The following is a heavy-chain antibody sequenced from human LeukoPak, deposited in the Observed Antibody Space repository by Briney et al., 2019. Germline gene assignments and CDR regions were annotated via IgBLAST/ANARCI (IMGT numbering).Heavy chain of an antibody. Sequence: SETLSLTCAVYGGSFSGYYWSWIRQPPGKGLEWIGEINHSGSTNYNPSLKSRVTISVDTSKNQFSLKLSSVTAADTAVYYCARKPSPDFWSGYYNYYYGMDVWGQGPTVTVSS. J-gene: IGHJ6*02. CDR2: INHSGST. V-gene: IGHV4-34*01. CDR1: GGSFSGYY. CDR3: ARKPSPDFWSGYYNYYYGMDV. D-gene: IGHD3-3*01.